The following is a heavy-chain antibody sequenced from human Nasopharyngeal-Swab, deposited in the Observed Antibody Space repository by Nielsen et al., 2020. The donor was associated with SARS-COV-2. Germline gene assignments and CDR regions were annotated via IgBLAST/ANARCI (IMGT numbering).Heavy chain of an antibody. Sequence: GESLKISCAASGFTFSNAWMSWVRQAPGKGLEWVGRIKSKTDGGTTDYAAPVKGRFTISRDDSKNTLYLQMNSLRAEDTAVYYCARGQQWLALYYYYGMDVWGQGTTVTVSS. CDR3: ARGQQWLALYYYYGMDV. D-gene: IGHD6-19*01. CDR1: GFTFSNAW. CDR2: IKSKTDGGTT. V-gene: IGHV3-15*01. J-gene: IGHJ6*02.